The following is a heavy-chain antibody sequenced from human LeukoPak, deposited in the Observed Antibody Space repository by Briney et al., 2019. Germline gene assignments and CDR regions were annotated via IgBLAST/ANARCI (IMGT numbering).Heavy chain of an antibody. D-gene: IGHD5-12*01. CDR3: ARGPHERSGYPDD. Sequence: ASVKVSCKASGYTFNSYGIAWVRQAPGQGLEWMGWISPYNGNTNYAQKFQGRVTLTTDTSTSTAYMELRSLRSDDTAVYYCARGPHERSGYPDDWGQGTLVTVSS. CDR1: GYTFNSYG. V-gene: IGHV1-18*01. J-gene: IGHJ4*02. CDR2: ISPYNGNT.